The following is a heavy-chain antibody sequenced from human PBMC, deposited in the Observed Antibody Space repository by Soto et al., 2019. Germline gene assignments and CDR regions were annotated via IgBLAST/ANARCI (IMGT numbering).Heavy chain of an antibody. CDR3: AKDQWTLIYCGSTSCYTEFDY. V-gene: IGHV3-30*18. CDR2: ISYDGLSK. Sequence: PGGSLRLSCAASGFTFSTYGMHWVRQAPGKGLEWVAVISYDGLSKYYTDSVKGRFTISRDNSENTPYLQMDSLRAEDTAVYYCAKDQWTLIYCGSTSCYTEFDYSGQGTLVTVSS. D-gene: IGHD2-2*02. J-gene: IGHJ4*02. CDR1: GFTFSTYG.